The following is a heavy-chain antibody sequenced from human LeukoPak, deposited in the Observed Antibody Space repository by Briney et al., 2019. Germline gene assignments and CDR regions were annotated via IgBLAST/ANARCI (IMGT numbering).Heavy chain of an antibody. D-gene: IGHD2-2*01. V-gene: IGHV3-23*01. CDR3: AKIGNLGGIVVVPAASRGAFDI. Sequence: PGGSLRLSCAASGFTFSSYAMHWVRQAPGKGLEWVSAISGSGGSTYYADSVKGRFTISRDNSKNTLYLQMNSLRAEDTAVYYCAKIGNLGGIVVVPAASRGAFDIWGQGTMVTVSS. CDR2: ISGSGGST. CDR1: GFTFSSYA. J-gene: IGHJ3*02.